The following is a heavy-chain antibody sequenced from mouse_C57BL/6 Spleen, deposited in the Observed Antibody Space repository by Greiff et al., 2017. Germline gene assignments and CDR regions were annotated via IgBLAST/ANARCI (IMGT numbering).Heavy chain of an antibody. Sequence: EVQLQESGPELVKPGASVKISCKASGYSFTGYYMNWVKQSPEKSLEWIGEINPSTGGTTYNQKFKAKATLTVDKSSRTAYMQLKSLTSEDSAVYYCARITTVVAPYYYAMDYWGQGTSVTVSS. CDR3: ARITTVVAPYYYAMDY. CDR1: GYSFTGYY. D-gene: IGHD1-1*01. J-gene: IGHJ4*01. CDR2: INPSTGGT. V-gene: IGHV1-42*01.